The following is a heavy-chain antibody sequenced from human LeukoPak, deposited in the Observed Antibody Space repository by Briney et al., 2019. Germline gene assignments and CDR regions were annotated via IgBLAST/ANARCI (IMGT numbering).Heavy chain of an antibody. V-gene: IGHV1-24*01. CDR2: FDPEDGET. CDR1: GYSLTELS. J-gene: IGHJ4*02. CDR3: ATDPSTMDPEKFDY. D-gene: IGHD5/OR15-5a*01. Sequence: ASVKVSCKVSGYSLTELSMHWVRQAPGKGLEWMAGFDPEDGETIYAQKFQGRVTMTEDTSTDTAYMELSSLRSEDTAVYYCATDPSTMDPEKFDYWGQGTLVTVSS.